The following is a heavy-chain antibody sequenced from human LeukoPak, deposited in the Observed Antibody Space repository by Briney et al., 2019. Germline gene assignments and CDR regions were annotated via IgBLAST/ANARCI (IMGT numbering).Heavy chain of an antibody. CDR1: GFTFSSYA. CDR2: ISGSGGST. J-gene: IGHJ4*02. CDR3: AKDRQGDFDY. V-gene: IGHV3-23*01. Sequence: PGGSLTLSCAASGFTFSSYAMSWVRQAPGKGLEWVSAISGSGGSTYYAYSVKGRFTISRDNSKNTLYLQVNSLRAEDTAVYYCAKDRQGDFDYWGQGTLVTVSS.